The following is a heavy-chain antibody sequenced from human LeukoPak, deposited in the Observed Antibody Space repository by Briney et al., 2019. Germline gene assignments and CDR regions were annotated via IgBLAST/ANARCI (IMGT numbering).Heavy chain of an antibody. V-gene: IGHV3-30*03. CDR3: TTVVAPATYNDY. Sequence: GRSLRLSCAASGFTFNNYGMHRVRQAPGKGLEWVAVISYDGSNKYYADSVKGRFTISRDNSKNTLYLQMNSLRAEDTAVYYCTTVVAPATYNDYWGQGTLVTVSS. CDR1: GFTFNNYG. J-gene: IGHJ4*02. D-gene: IGHD3-10*01. CDR2: ISYDGSNK.